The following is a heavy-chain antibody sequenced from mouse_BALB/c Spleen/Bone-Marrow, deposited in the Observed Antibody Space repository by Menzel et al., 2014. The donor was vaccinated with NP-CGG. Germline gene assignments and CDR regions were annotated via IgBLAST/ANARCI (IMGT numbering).Heavy chain of an antibody. CDR2: INPDSSTI. Sequence: EVMLVESGGGLVQPGGSLKLSCAASGFDFSSYWMSWVRQAPGKGLEWIGEINPDSSTINYTPSLKDKFIISRDNAKNTLAPQMSRVRSEDAGLYYCARCGYYGFLHYWGQGTTLTVSS. V-gene: IGHV4-1*02. J-gene: IGHJ2*01. CDR1: GFDFSSYW. D-gene: IGHD1-1*01. CDR3: ARCGYYGFLHY.